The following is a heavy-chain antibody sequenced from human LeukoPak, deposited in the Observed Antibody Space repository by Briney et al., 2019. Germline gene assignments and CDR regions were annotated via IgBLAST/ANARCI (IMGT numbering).Heavy chain of an antibody. CDR3: AGEPGDIAFDD. CDR2: ISISGSYI. D-gene: IGHD5-12*01. V-gene: IGHV3-21*01. CDR1: GFTFSSYS. J-gene: IGHJ4*02. Sequence: GVSLTLFCAASGFTFSSYSMHWVRHARGRGLERRSSISISGSYIYYADSVKGRFTISRDNSKNTLYLQMNSLRAEDTAVYYCAGEPGDIAFDDWGQGTLVTASS.